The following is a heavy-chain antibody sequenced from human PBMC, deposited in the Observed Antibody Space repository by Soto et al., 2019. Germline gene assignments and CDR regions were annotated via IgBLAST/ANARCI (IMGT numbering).Heavy chain of an antibody. D-gene: IGHD6-6*01. CDR3: ASSERIWQLANYYYYGMDV. V-gene: IGHV1-8*01. CDR1: GYTFTSYD. Sequence: GASVKVSCKDSGYTFTSYDINWVRQATGQGLEWMGWMNPNSGNTGYAQKFQGRVTMTRNTSISTAYMEVSSLRSEDTAVYYCASSERIWQLANYYYYGMDVWGQGTTVTVSS. J-gene: IGHJ6*02. CDR2: MNPNSGNT.